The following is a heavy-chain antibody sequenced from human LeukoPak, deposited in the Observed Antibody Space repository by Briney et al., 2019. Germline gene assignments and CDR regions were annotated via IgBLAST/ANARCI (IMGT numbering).Heavy chain of an antibody. Sequence: GESLKISCEASGYTFTKHWIGWVRKMPGKGLEWMGIIYPGDSDTRYNPSFQGQVTVSVDKSITTAYLQWSSLKASDTAVYYCVRGWRGSLYDPPDFWGQGTLVTVSS. CDR1: GYTFTKHW. J-gene: IGHJ4*02. V-gene: IGHV5-51*01. D-gene: IGHD3-16*01. CDR3: VRGWRGSLYDPPDF. CDR2: IYPGDSDT.